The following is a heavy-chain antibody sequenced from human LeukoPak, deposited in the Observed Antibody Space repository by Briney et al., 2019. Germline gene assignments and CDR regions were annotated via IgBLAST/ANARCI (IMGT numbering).Heavy chain of an antibody. D-gene: IGHD3-22*01. J-gene: IGHJ4*02. CDR2: ISSSTSYI. CDR1: GFTFSSYS. CDR3: ARDRSSSYPGSFDY. Sequence: GGSLRLSCAASGFTFSSYSMNWIRQAPGKGLEWVSSISSSTSYIYYADSVKGRFTISKDNAKNSLYLQMNSLRDEDTAVYYCARDRSSSYPGSFDYWGQGILVTVTS. V-gene: IGHV3-21*01.